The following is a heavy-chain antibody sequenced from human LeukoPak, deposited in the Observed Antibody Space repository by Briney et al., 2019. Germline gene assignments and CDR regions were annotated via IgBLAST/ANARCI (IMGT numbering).Heavy chain of an antibody. D-gene: IGHD3-16*02. J-gene: IGHJ4*02. CDR1: GFTFSGFG. CDR2: IRYDGSNE. Sequence: GGSLRLSCAASGFTFSGFGMHWVRQAPGKGLEWVAFIRYDGSNEYYAHSVKGRFTISRDNSKNTLYLQMNSLRPEDTAFYYCAKNIIVGMDQLDYWGRGTLVTVSS. CDR3: AKNIIVGMDQLDY. V-gene: IGHV3-30*02.